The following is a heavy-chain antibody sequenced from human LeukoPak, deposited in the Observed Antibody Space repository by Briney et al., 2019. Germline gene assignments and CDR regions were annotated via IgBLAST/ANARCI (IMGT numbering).Heavy chain of an antibody. CDR2: IIGSGRTT. J-gene: IGHJ6*03. CDR3: AKKEGDTYFSWYMDV. Sequence: GGSLRLSCAASGFTFRSFAMSWVRQAPGKGLKWVSGIIGSGRTTFYADSVKGRFTISRDNSKNTLYLQMNSLRAEDTAIYYCAKKEGDTYFSWYMDVWGKGTTVTVSS. CDR1: GFTFRSFA. D-gene: IGHD2-21*01. V-gene: IGHV3-23*01.